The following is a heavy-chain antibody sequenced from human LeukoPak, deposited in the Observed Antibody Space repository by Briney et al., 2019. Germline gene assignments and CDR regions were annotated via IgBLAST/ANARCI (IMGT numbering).Heavy chain of an antibody. CDR1: GFTFSSYA. D-gene: IGHD1-26*01. V-gene: IGHV3-64D*06. CDR3: VKDRSGTYSFDY. CDR2: ISTNGGTI. Sequence: GGSLRLSCSASGFTFSSYATHWVRQAPGKGLEFVSAISTNGGTIYYADSVRGRFTISRDNAKNTLFLQMSSLRPEDTAVYYCVKDRSGTYSFDYWGQGTLVTVSS. J-gene: IGHJ4*02.